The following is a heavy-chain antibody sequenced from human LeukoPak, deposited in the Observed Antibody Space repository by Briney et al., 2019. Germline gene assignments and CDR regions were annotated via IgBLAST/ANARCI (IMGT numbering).Heavy chain of an antibody. CDR3: ARGSRRYGNSIDY. D-gene: IGHD4-17*01. Sequence: APVKVSCKASGYTFTSYGISWVRQAPGQGLEWMGWISAYNGNTNYAQKFQGRVTITRDTSASTAYMELSSLRSEDTAVYYCARGSRRYGNSIDYWGQGTLVTVSS. J-gene: IGHJ4*02. CDR1: GYTFTSYG. V-gene: IGHV1-18*01. CDR2: ISAYNGNT.